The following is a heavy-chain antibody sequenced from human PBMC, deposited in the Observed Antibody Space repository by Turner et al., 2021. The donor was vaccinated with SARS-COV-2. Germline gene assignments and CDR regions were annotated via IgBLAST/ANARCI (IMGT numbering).Heavy chain of an antibody. CDR1: GGSISSSSYY. V-gene: IGHV4-39*01. CDR3: AGEVVVPAAILGAVYGMDV. CDR2: IYYSGST. D-gene: IGHD2-2*02. J-gene: IGHJ6*02. Sequence: QLQLQESGPGLVEPSETLSLTCTVSGGSISSSSYYWGWIRQPPGKGLEWIGSIYYSGSTYYNPSLKSRVTISVDTYKNQFSLKLSSVTAADTAVYYCAGEVVVPAAILGAVYGMDVWGQGTTVTVSS.